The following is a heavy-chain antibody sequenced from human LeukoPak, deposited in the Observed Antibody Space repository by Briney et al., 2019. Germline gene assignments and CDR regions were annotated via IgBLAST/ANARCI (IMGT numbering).Heavy chain of an antibody. J-gene: IGHJ4*02. CDR2: IYYSGST. V-gene: IGHV4-59*01. Sequence: SETLSLTCTVSGYTISSYYWSWIRQPPGKGLEWIAYIYYSGSTNYNPSLESRVTISVDTSKNQFSLKLSSVTAADTAVYYCVRSITMVRGVIIWGQGTVVTVSS. D-gene: IGHD3-10*01. CDR3: VRSITMVRGVII. CDR1: GYTISSYY.